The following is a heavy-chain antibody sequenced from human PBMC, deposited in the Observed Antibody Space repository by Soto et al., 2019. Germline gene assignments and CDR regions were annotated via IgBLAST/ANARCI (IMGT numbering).Heavy chain of an antibody. D-gene: IGHD5-18*01. CDR3: ARIPVDTYMINWFDP. V-gene: IGHV4-61*08. CDR1: GGSVSSGDYY. CDR2: IYYSGST. Sequence: SETLSLTCTVSGGSVSSGDYYWSWIRQPPGKGLEWIGYIYYSGSTNYNPSLKSRVSISLDTSKNQFSLRLTSVTAADTAVYYCARIPVDTYMINWFDPWGQGTLVTVYS. J-gene: IGHJ5*02.